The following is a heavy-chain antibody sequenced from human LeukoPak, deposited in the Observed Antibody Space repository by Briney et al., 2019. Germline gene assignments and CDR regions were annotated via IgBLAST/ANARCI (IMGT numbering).Heavy chain of an antibody. V-gene: IGHV1-2*02. CDR1: GYTFTGYY. D-gene: IGHD3-16*02. Sequence: ASVKVSCKASGYTFTGYYMHWVRQAPGQGLEWMGWINPNSGGTNYAQKFQGRVTMTRDTSISTAYIELSRLRSDDTAVYYCARGAKYDYVWGSYRPIYYYFDYWGQGTLVTVSS. CDR2: INPNSGGT. J-gene: IGHJ4*02. CDR3: ARGAKYDYVWGSYRPIYYYFDY.